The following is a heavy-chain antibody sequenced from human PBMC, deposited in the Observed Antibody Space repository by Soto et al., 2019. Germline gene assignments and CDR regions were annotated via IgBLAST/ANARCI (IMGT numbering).Heavy chain of an antibody. J-gene: IGHJ5*02. Sequence: EASVKVSCKASGYTFTSYDINWVRQATGQGLEWMGWMNPNSGNTGYAQKFQGRVTMTRNTSISTAYMELSSLRSEDTAVYYCARGHPFFGEGGHDIGWFDPWGQGTLVTVSS. V-gene: IGHV1-8*01. CDR1: GYTFTSYD. D-gene: IGHD3-9*01. CDR2: MNPNSGNT. CDR3: ARGHPFFGEGGHDIGWFDP.